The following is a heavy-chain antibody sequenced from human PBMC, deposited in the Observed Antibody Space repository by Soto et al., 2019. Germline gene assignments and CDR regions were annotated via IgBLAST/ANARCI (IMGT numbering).Heavy chain of an antibody. Sequence: GGSLRLSCAASGFTFSSYGMTWVRQAPGKGLEWVSFSSATGAGTYSADSVKGRFTISRDNSKSTLYLQMTSLRADDTAVYYCAKDRRAGGNYGFYSDFWGQAALVTVSS. D-gene: IGHD1-7*01. CDR1: GFTFSSYG. CDR3: AKDRRAGGNYGFYSDF. V-gene: IGHV3-23*01. J-gene: IGHJ4*02. CDR2: SSATGAGT.